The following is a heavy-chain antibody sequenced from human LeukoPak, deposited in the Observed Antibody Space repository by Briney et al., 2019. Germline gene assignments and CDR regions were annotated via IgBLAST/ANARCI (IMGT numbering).Heavy chain of an antibody. Sequence: GGSLRLSCAASGFTFSSYGMHWVRQAPGKGLEWVAVIPYDGSNKYYTDSVKGRFTISRDNSKNTPYLQMNGLRAEDTAVYYCAKNRVPTAITPDSWGQGTLVTVSS. V-gene: IGHV3-30*18. J-gene: IGHJ5*01. CDR3: AKNRVPTAITPDS. CDR2: IPYDGSNK. CDR1: GFTFSSYG. D-gene: IGHD2-2*02.